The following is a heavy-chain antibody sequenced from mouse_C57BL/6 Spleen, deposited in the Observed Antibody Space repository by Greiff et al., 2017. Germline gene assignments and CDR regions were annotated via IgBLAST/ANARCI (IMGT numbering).Heavy chain of an antibody. D-gene: IGHD2-4*01. V-gene: IGHV5-6*01. CDR1: GFTFSSYG. CDR3: ARGYDYDEGYYAMDY. Sequence: EVQRVESGGDLVKPGGSLKLSCAASGFTFSSYGMSWVRQTPDKRLEWVATISSGGSYTYYPDSVKGRFTISRDNAKNTLYLQMSSLKSEDTAMYYCARGYDYDEGYYAMDYWGQGTSVTVSS. CDR2: ISSGGSYT. J-gene: IGHJ4*01.